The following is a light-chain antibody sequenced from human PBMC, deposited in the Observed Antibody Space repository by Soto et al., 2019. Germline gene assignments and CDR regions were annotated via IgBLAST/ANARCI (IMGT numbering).Light chain of an antibody. CDR2: GAS. J-gene: IGKJ3*01. V-gene: IGKV3-20*01. CDR1: QSVSTNY. Sequence: EIVLTQSPATLSLSPGERATLSCRASQSVSTNYLAWYQQKPGQAPKLLIYGASSRATGIPDRFSGSGSGTDFTLTISRMEPADFAVYYCQQSGEFTFGPGKKVDIK. CDR3: QQSGEFT.